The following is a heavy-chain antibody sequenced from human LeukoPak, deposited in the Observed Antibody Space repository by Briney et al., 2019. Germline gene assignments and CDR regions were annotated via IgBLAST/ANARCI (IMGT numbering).Heavy chain of an antibody. J-gene: IGHJ5*01. D-gene: IGHD6-6*01. Sequence: GRSPRLSCAAPGLTFSHYAMNWVRRAPGKGLEWVAVISSDGSNRFYADSVKGRFTVSRDNSKNTLYLQMNSLRVEDTAVYYCARDNDTDYSSSPGWFDSWGQGTLVTVSS. CDR1: GLTFSHYA. CDR2: ISSDGSNR. CDR3: ARDNDTDYSSSPGWFDS. V-gene: IGHV3-30-3*01.